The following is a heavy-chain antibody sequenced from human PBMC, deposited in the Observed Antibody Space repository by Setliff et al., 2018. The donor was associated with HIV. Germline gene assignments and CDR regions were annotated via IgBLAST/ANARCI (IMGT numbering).Heavy chain of an antibody. D-gene: IGHD3-22*01. V-gene: IGHV4-61*10. Sequence: SETLSLTCTVSGDSISSGNYYWTWIRQPAGKALEWIGRITNTGATEYNPSLKSRVTISIDTSKSQISLKLTSVTAADTAMYHCARVYYFDSSGYYQRGDVFDIWGQGTMVTVSS. CDR2: ITNTGAT. CDR3: ARVYYFDSSGYYQRGDVFDI. CDR1: GDSISSGNYY. J-gene: IGHJ3*02.